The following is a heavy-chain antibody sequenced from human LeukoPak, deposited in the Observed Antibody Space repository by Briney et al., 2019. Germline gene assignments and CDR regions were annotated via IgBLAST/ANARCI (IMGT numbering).Heavy chain of an antibody. CDR1: GYTFTGYY. CDR3: ARDLAVSGELLQVY. V-gene: IGHV1-2*02. D-gene: IGHD1-26*01. Sequence: ASVKVSCKASGYTFTGYYMHWVRQAPGQGLEWMGWINPNSGGTNYAQKFQGRVTITRDTSISTAYMELSRLRSDDTAVYYCARDLAVSGELLQVYWGQGTLVTVSS. CDR2: INPNSGGT. J-gene: IGHJ4*02.